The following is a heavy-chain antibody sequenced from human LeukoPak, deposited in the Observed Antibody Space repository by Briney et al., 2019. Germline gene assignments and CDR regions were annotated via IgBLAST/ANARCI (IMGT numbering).Heavy chain of an antibody. CDR3: AKKLPYYYDSSGYLLDY. CDR1: GFTFSSYA. J-gene: IGHJ4*02. V-gene: IGHV3-23*01. Sequence: TGGSLRLSCAASGFTFSSYAMSWVHQAPGKGLEWVSAISGSGGSTYYADSVKGRFTISRDNSKNTLYLQMNSLRAEDTAVYYCAKKLPYYYDSSGYLLDYWGQGTLVTVSS. CDR2: ISGSGGST. D-gene: IGHD3-22*01.